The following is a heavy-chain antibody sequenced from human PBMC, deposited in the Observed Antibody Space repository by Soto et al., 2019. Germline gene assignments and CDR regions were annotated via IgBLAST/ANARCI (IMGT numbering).Heavy chain of an antibody. Sequence: SETLSHTCAVSDGSITSSSYYWGCMQQPPGKGLEWIGRTYYNGSAYYNPSLRGRVTMSVDTSKNQFSLKLMSVTAADTAVYYCARDQYYDSSGPPGYWGQGTLVTVSS. D-gene: IGHD3-22*01. CDR1: DGSITSSSYY. V-gene: IGHV4-39*02. CDR2: TYYNGSA. CDR3: ARDQYYDSSGPPGY. J-gene: IGHJ4*02.